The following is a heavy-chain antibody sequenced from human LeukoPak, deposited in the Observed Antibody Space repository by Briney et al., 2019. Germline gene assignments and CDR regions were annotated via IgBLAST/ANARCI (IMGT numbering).Heavy chain of an antibody. CDR2: ISSGGSAV. J-gene: IGHJ3*02. Sequence: GGSLRLSCAASGFTFSSYTMNWIRQAPGKGLEWISYISSGGSAVFYADSVKGRFTISRDNAKNSLYLQMNSLRDEDTAVYYCARDKAYAFDIWGQGTVVTVSS. CDR3: ARDKAYAFDI. V-gene: IGHV3-48*02. CDR1: GFTFSSYT.